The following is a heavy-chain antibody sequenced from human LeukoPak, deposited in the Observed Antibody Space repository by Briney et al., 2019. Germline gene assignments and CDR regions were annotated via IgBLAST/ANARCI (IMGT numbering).Heavy chain of an antibody. Sequence: PGGSLRLSCAASGFTFSSYSMNRVRQAPGKGLEWVSYISSSSSTIYYADSVKGRFTISRDNAKTSLYLQMNSLRAEDTAVYYRARGVSPGWFDPWGQGTLVTVSS. J-gene: IGHJ5*02. CDR3: ARGVSPGWFDP. D-gene: IGHD5/OR15-5a*01. CDR1: GFTFSSYS. V-gene: IGHV3-48*01. CDR2: ISSSSSTI.